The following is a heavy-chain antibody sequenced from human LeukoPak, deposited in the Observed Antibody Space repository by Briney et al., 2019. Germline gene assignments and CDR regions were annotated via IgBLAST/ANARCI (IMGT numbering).Heavy chain of an antibody. CDR1: GYTFTSYV. J-gene: IGHJ4*02. Sequence: ASVKVSCKASGYTFTSYVISWLRQAPGQALDWMGWISAYNRNTNYAQKLQGRVTMTTDTSTTTAYMELRSLRSDDTAVYYCARRDYDYVWGSYDFDYWGQGTLVTVSS. V-gene: IGHV1-18*01. CDR3: ARRDYDYVWGSYDFDY. CDR2: ISAYNRNT. D-gene: IGHD3-16*01.